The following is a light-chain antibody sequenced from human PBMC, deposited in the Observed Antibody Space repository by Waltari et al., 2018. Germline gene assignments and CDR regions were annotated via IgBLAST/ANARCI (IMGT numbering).Light chain of an antibody. CDR3: QQGNSNPFT. J-gene: IGKJ3*01. CDR1: QGISSY. CDR2: YAN. V-gene: IGKV1-13*02. Sequence: IQMSPSPSSLSASVGDRVTITCRASQGISSYLNWYQQKPGKAPKLLIYYANSLASGVPSRFSGSGSGTEFTLTISSLQPEDFATYYCQQGNSNPFTFGPGTKLDIK.